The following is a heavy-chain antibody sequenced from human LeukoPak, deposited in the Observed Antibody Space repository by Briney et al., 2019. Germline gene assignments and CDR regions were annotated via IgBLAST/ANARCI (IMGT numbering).Heavy chain of an antibody. CDR1: GYSFTSYW. V-gene: IGHV5-51*01. D-gene: IGHD3-16*01. Sequence: GESLKISCKGSGYSFTSYWIGWVRQMPGKGLEWMGIIYPGDSDTRYSPSFQGQVTMSVDKSINTAYLQWSSLNASDTAMYYCARRGGAADFDYWGQGTLVTVSS. CDR2: IYPGDSDT. CDR3: ARRGGAADFDY. J-gene: IGHJ4*02.